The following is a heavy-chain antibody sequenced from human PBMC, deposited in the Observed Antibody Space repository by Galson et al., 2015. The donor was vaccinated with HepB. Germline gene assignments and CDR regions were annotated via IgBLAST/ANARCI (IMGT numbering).Heavy chain of an antibody. Sequence: SVKVSCKASGGTFSSYAISWVRQAPGQGLEWMGGIIPIFGTANYAQKFQGRVMITADESTSTAYMELSSLRSEDTAVYYCARAEPAYSSGWYGPLDYWGQGTLVTVSS. J-gene: IGHJ4*02. CDR3: ARAEPAYSSGWYGPLDY. CDR1: GGTFSSYA. V-gene: IGHV1-69*13. D-gene: IGHD6-19*01. CDR2: IIPIFGTA.